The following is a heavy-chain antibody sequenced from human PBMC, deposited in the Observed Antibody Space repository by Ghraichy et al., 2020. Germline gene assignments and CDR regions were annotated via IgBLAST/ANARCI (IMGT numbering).Heavy chain of an antibody. CDR2: VDPEDGET. CDR1: GYTLTDLS. CDR3: ATGMGATSFVFDY. V-gene: IGHV1-24*01. D-gene: IGHD1-26*01. J-gene: IGHJ4*02. Sequence: ASVKVSCKVSGYTLTDLSMHWVRQAPGKGLEWMGGVDPEDGETIYAQKFQGRVTMTEDTSTDTAYMELSSLRSEDTAVYYCATGMGATSFVFDYWGQGTLVTVSS.